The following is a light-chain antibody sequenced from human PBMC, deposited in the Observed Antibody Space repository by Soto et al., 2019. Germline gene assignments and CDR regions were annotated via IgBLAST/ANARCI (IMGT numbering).Light chain of an antibody. CDR1: QDISNY. Sequence: DIQMTQSPSSLSASVGDRVTITCQASQDISNYLNWYQQKPGKAPKLLIYDASSLQTGVPSRFSGSGSGTSFSFTISILQPEDFATYYFQQFDDLPFTFGGGTTVEF. V-gene: IGKV1-33*01. CDR2: DAS. CDR3: QQFDDLPFT. J-gene: IGKJ4*01.